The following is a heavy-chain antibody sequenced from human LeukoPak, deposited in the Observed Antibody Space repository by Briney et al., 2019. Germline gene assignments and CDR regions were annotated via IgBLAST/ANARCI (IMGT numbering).Heavy chain of an antibody. CDR1: GGSISSYY. CDR2: IYYSGST. V-gene: IGHV4-59*08. D-gene: IGHD3-22*01. CDR3: ARVKGYYDSSGYPPLSDY. J-gene: IGHJ4*02. Sequence: SETLSLTCTVSGGSISSYYWSWIRQPPGKGLEWIGYIYYSGSTNYNPSLKSRVTISVDTSKNQFSLKLSSVTAADTAVYYCARVKGYYDSSGYPPLSDYWGQGTLVTVSS.